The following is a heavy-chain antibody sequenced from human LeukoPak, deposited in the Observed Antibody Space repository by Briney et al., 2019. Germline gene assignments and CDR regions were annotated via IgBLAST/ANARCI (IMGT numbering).Heavy chain of an antibody. D-gene: IGHD1-26*01. CDR3: ASDLEGATLDY. V-gene: IGHV4-59*01. CDR1: GGSISGYY. Sequence: SETLSLTCTVSGGSISGYYWSWIRQPPGKGLEWIGYIYYSGSTNYNPSLKSRVTISVDTSKNQFSLKLSSVTAADTAVYYCASDLEGATLDYWGQGTLVTVSS. J-gene: IGHJ4*02. CDR2: IYYSGST.